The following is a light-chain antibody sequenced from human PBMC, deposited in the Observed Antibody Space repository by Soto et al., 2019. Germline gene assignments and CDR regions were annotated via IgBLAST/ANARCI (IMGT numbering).Light chain of an antibody. J-gene: IGKJ4*01. CDR2: DAS. V-gene: IGKV3-11*01. CDR1: QSISSY. Sequence: EIVLTQSPATLSLSPGERATLSCRASQSISSYLAWYQQKPGQAPTLLIYDASNRAAGIPARFSGSGSVTDFTLTISSLEPEDFAVYYCQQRTNWPPSLTFGGGTKVEI. CDR3: QQRTNWPPSLT.